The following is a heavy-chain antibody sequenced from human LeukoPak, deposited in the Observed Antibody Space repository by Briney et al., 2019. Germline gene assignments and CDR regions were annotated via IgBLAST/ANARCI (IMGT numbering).Heavy chain of an antibody. CDR3: ARVSGWNPLEAAHLDY. Sequence: SETLSLTCTVSGGSISSSTYYWGWIRQPPGMGLEWIGSMYYSGSTYHNPSLKSRVTMSVDTSKNQCCLKLSSVTAADTAVYYCARVSGWNPLEAAHLDYWGQGTLVTVSS. CDR2: MYYSGST. J-gene: IGHJ4*02. D-gene: IGHD6-19*01. V-gene: IGHV4-39*07. CDR1: GGSISSSTYY.